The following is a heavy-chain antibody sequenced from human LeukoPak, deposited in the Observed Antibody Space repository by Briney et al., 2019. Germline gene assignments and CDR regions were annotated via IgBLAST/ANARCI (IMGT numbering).Heavy chain of an antibody. CDR3: ARRDSSGWPYYFDY. J-gene: IGHJ4*02. Sequence: SETLSLTCTVSGGSISSSSYYWGWIRQPPGKGLEWIGSVYYRGSTYYNPSLKSRVTISVDTSKNQFSLKLSSVTAADTAVYYCARRDSSGWPYYFDYWGQGTLVTVSS. D-gene: IGHD6-19*01. V-gene: IGHV4-39*01. CDR2: VYYRGST. CDR1: GGSISSSSYY.